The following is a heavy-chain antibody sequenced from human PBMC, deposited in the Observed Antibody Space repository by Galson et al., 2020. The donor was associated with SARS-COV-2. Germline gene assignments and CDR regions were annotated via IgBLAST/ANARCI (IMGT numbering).Heavy chain of an antibody. J-gene: IGHJ5*02. CDR2: INHSGST. Sequence: SQTLSLTCAVYGGSFSGYYWSWIRQPPGKGLEWIGEINHSGSTNYNPSLKSRVTISVDTSKNQFSLKLSSVTAADTAVYYCARGVRLLWFGVLCYWFDPWGQGTLVTVSS. V-gene: IGHV4-34*01. CDR3: ARGVRLLWFGVLCYWFDP. D-gene: IGHD3-10*01. CDR1: GGSFSGYY.